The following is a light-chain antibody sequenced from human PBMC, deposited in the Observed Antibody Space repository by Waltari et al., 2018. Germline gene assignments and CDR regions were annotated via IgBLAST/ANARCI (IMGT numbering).Light chain of an antibody. Sequence: DIQMTKSPSSVSASVGERVTITCRASQGLGRWLAWYEQKPGKAPKLLIYAASRLQSGVPSRFSGSGSGTDFTLTINSLQPEDFATYYCQQANTFPFTFGQGTRLEIK. CDR3: QQANTFPFT. CDR1: QGLGRW. J-gene: IGKJ5*01. V-gene: IGKV1-12*01. CDR2: AAS.